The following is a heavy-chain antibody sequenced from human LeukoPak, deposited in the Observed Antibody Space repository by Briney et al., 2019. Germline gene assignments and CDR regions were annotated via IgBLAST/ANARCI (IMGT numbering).Heavy chain of an antibody. J-gene: IGHJ4*02. D-gene: IGHD3-22*01. CDR3: ARDGGGSSGYYWGLGY. Sequence: GGSLRLSCAASGFTFSSYWMSWVRQAPGKGLEWVANIKLDGSEKYYVDSVKGRFTISRDNAKKSLYVQMNSLRDEDTAVYYCARDGGGSSGYYWGLGYWGQGTLVTVSS. V-gene: IGHV3-7*01. CDR1: GFTFSSYW. CDR2: IKLDGSEK.